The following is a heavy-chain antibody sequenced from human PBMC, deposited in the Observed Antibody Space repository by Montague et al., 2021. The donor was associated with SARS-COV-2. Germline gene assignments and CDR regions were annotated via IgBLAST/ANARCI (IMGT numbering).Heavy chain of an antibody. Sequence: SETLSLTCAVYGGSFSGYYWSWIRQPPGKGLEWIGEINHSGSTNYNPSLKSRVTISVDTSKNQFSLKLSSVTAADTAVYYCAREPQVGDMDYWGQGTLVTVSS. CDR1: GGSFSGYY. CDR3: AREPQVGDMDY. D-gene: IGHD1-26*01. V-gene: IGHV4-34*01. J-gene: IGHJ4*02. CDR2: INHSGST.